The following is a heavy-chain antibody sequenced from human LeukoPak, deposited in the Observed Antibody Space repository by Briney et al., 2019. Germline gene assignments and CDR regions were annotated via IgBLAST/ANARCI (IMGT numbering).Heavy chain of an antibody. CDR3: ARTHCSSTSCYADYYYYYMDV. CDR1: GGTFSSYA. V-gene: IGHV1-69*13. CDR2: IIPIFGTA. J-gene: IGHJ6*03. D-gene: IGHD2-2*01. Sequence: SVKVSCKASGGTFSSYAISWVRQAPGQGLEWMGRIIPIFGTANYAQKFQGRVTITADESTSTAYMELSSLRSEDTAVYYCARTHCSSTSCYADYYYYYMDVWGKGTTVTVSS.